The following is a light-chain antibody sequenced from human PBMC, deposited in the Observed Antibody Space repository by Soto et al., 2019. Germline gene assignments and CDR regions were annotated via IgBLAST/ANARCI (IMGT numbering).Light chain of an antibody. V-gene: IGKV3-20*01. CDR1: QSVSSSY. Sequence: EIVLTQSPGTLSLSPGERATLSCRASQSVSSSYLAWYQQKPGQAPRLLIYGASSRATGIPDRFSGSGSGTDFTLTISRLEPEDFAVYYCQQDGSSPGWTFGQGTKVDIK. CDR2: GAS. CDR3: QQDGSSPGWT. J-gene: IGKJ1*01.